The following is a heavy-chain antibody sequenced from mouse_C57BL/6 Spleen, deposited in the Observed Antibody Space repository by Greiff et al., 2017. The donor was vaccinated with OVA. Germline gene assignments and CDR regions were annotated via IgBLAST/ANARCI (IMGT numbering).Heavy chain of an antibody. CDR1: GYTFTSYW. J-gene: IGHJ4*01. Sequence: VQLQQPGAELVKPGASVKLSCKASGYTFTSYWMHWVKQRPGRGLEWIGRIDPNSGGTKYNEKFKSKATLTVDEPSSTAYMQLSSLTSEDAAVYYCARIYYDYDGDVYYAMDYWGQGTSVTVSS. CDR3: ARIYYDYDGDVYYAMDY. CDR2: IDPNSGGT. V-gene: IGHV1-72*01. D-gene: IGHD2-4*01.